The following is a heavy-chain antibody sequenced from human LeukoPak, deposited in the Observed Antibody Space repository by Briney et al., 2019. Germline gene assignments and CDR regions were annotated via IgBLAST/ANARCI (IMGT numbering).Heavy chain of an antibody. D-gene: IGHD2-2*01. CDR2: IYSGGST. CDR3: ARDQRYCSSSSCPWEPFDY. J-gene: IGHJ4*02. V-gene: IGHV3-53*01. Sequence: HPGGSLRLSCAASGFTVSSNYMSWVRQAPGKGLEWVSVIYSGGSTYYADSVKGRFTISRDNSKNSLYLQMNSLRAEDTAVYYCARDQRYCSSSSCPWEPFDYWGQGTLVTVSS. CDR1: GFTVSSNY.